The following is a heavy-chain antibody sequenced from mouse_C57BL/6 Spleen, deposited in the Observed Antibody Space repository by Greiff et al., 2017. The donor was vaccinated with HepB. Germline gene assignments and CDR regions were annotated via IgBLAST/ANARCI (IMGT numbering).Heavy chain of an antibody. CDR2: IDPSDSET. Sequence: QVQLQQPGAELVRPGSSVKLSCKASGYTFTSYWMHWVKQRPIQGLEWIGNIDPSDSETHYNQKFKDKATLTVDKSSSTAYMQLSSLTSEDSAVYDCARVGSSYNYAMDYLGQGTSVTVSS. V-gene: IGHV1-52*01. D-gene: IGHD1-1*01. J-gene: IGHJ4*01. CDR1: GYTFTSYW. CDR3: ARVGSSYNYAMDY.